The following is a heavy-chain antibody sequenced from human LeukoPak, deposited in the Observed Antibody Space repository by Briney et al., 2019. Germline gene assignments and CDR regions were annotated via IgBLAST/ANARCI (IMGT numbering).Heavy chain of an antibody. V-gene: IGHV3-30*03. CDR3: VRERAPFDAFDL. J-gene: IGHJ3*01. Sequence: GGSLRLSCAASGFTFSSYGMHWVRQAPGKGLEWVAVISYDGSNKYYVDSVKGRFTISRDNSKNTLYLQMNSLRSEDTAVYYCVRERAPFDAFDLWGQGTMVAVSS. CDR1: GFTFSSYG. CDR2: ISYDGSNK.